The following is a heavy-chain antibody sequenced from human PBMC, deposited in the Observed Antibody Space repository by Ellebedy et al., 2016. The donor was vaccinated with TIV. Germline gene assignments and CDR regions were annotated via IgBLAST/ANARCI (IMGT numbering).Heavy chain of an antibody. Sequence: GESLKISCAASGFTFSNAWMNWVRQAPGKGLEWVGRIKSKTDGGAADYAAPVKGSFTISRDDSKNTLYLQVNSLKTEDTAVYFCTTVYRYNYDSVWGQGTLVTVSS. V-gene: IGHV3-15*01. D-gene: IGHD5-18*01. J-gene: IGHJ4*02. CDR1: GFTFSNAW. CDR2: IKSKTDGGAA. CDR3: TTVYRYNYDSV.